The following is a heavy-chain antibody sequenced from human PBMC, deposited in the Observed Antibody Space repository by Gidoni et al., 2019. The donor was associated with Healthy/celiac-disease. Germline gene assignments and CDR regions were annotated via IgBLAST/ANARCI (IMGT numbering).Heavy chain of an antibody. CDR3: AKGSSSWYDAGWFDP. J-gene: IGHJ5*02. V-gene: IGHV3-23*01. D-gene: IGHD6-13*01. CDR2: ISGSGGST. Sequence: QPGGSLRLSCEASGFTFSSYAMSWVRQAPGKGLEWVSAISGSGGSTYYADSVKGRFTISRDNSKNTLYLQMNSLRAEDTAVYYCAKGSSSWYDAGWFDPWGQGTLVTVSS. CDR1: GFTFSSYA.